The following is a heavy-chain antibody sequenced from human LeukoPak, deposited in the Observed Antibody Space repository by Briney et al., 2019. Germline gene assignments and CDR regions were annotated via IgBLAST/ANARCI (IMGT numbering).Heavy chain of an antibody. J-gene: IGHJ4*02. V-gene: IGHV3-9*01. CDR3: AKAIVGATRGGVDY. D-gene: IGHD1-26*01. Sequence: GGSLRLSCAASGFTFSSYAMSWVRQAPGKGLEWVSGISWNSGSIGYADSVKGRFTISRDNAKNSLYLQMNSLRAEDTALYYCAKAIVGATRGGVDYWGQGTLVTVSS. CDR2: ISWNSGSI. CDR1: GFTFSSYA.